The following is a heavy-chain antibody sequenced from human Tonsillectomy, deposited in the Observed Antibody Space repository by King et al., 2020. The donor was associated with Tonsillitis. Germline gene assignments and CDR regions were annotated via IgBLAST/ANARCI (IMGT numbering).Heavy chain of an antibody. V-gene: IGHV4-59*11. Sequence: QLQESGPGLVTPSETLSLICTVSGDSISSQYCGWIRQPPGKGLEWIGYIHYSDSPDYNPSLKSRVTMSSDTSKNHFSLKLNSVTAADTAMYYCVIGYGWQIDYWGQGILVTVSS. CDR1: GDSISSQY. CDR3: VIGYGWQIDY. J-gene: IGHJ4*02. CDR2: IHYSDSP. D-gene: IGHD2-2*03.